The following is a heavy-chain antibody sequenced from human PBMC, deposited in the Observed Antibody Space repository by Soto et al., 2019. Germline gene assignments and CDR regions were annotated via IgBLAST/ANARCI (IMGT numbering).Heavy chain of an antibody. CDR1: GFTFSSYD. V-gene: IGHV3-13*01. J-gene: IGHJ4*02. CDR3: ARVSGYDFWSGNYDY. Sequence: GGSLRLSCAASGFTFSSYDMHWVRQATGKGLEWVSAIGTAGDTYYPGSVKGRFTISRENAKNSLYLQMNSLRAEDTAVYYCARVSGYDFWSGNYDYWGQGTLVTVSS. D-gene: IGHD3-3*01. CDR2: IGTAGDT.